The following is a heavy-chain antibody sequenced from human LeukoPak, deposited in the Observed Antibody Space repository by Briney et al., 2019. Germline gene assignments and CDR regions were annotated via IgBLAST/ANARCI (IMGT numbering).Heavy chain of an antibody. CDR1: GGSISSYY. V-gene: IGHV4-59*01. CDR2: IYYRGST. Sequence: SETLSLTCTVSGGSISSYYWSWIRQPPGKGLEWIGYIYYRGSTNYNSSLKSRVTISVDTSKNQFSLKLSSVTAADTAVYYCARDRFGDPLDWGQGTLVTVSS. J-gene: IGHJ4*02. D-gene: IGHD3-10*01. CDR3: ARDRFGDPLD.